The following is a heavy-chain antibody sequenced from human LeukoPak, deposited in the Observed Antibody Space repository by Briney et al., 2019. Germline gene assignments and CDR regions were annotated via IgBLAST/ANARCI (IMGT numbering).Heavy chain of an antibody. J-gene: IGHJ2*01. Sequence: SETLSLTCTVSGASITAHSWNWIRQPAGKALEWIGRIHGNGSTNYNPSLKSRVTMSLDTSKSQFSPKLPSVTAADTALYYCARDMVSTWPYFYTYYYMDVWGRGTLVTVSS. D-gene: IGHD3-10*01. CDR2: IHGNGST. V-gene: IGHV4-4*07. CDR3: ARDMVSTWPYFYTYYYMDV. CDR1: GASITAHS.